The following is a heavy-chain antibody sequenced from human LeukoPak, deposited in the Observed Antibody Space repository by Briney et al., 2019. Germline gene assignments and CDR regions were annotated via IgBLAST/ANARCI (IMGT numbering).Heavy chain of an antibody. J-gene: IGHJ4*02. CDR2: IYSGGST. Sequence: GGSLRLSCAVSGFTVSNNYMSWVRQAPGKGLEWVSVIYSGGSTYYADSVKGRFTISRDNSKNTLYLQMNSLRIEDTAVYYCTKDRSYGRSYFDYWGQGTLVTVAP. CDR3: TKDRSYGRSYFDY. CDR1: GFTVSNNY. D-gene: IGHD5-18*01. V-gene: IGHV3-66*02.